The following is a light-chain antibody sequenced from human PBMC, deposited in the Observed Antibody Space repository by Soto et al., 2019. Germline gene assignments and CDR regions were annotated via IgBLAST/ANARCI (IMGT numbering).Light chain of an antibody. CDR3: SSYTISRTPRV. J-gene: IGLJ1*01. CDR1: SSDVGSYSR. Sequence: QSALTQPPSVSGSPGQSATISCTGTSSDVGSYSRVSWYQQPPGTAPKLIIYDVSNRPSGVPYRFSGSKSGNTASLTISGPQDEVAADYYCSSYTISRTPRVFVTGTKVTVL. CDR2: DVS. V-gene: IGLV2-18*02.